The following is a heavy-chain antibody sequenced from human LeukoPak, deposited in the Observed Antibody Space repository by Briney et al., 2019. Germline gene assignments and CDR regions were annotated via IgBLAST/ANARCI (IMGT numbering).Heavy chain of an antibody. D-gene: IGHD1-1*01. Sequence: ASVKVSCKASAYTSTGYFMNWVRQAPGQGLEWMGWINPNTGGTNYAQKFQGRVTMTSDTSISTAYMELSRLRSDDTAVYYCAWETTGRNASDFWGQGTVVTVSS. V-gene: IGHV1-2*02. J-gene: IGHJ3*01. CDR1: AYTSTGYF. CDR3: AWETTGRNASDF. CDR2: INPNTGGT.